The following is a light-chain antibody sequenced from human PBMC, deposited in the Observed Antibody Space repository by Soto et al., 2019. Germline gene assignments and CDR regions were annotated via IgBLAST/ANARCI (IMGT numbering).Light chain of an antibody. CDR1: SIDVGNYNY. CDR2: EVS. J-gene: IGLJ2*01. CDR3: SSYASGSIRI. V-gene: IGLV2-14*01. Sequence: QSALTQPASVSGSPGQSITISCSGTSIDVGNYNYVSWYQQHPGKAPKLMIYEVSNRPSGVSNRFSGSKSGNTASLTISGLQAEDEADYYCSSYASGSIRIFGGGTKLTVL.